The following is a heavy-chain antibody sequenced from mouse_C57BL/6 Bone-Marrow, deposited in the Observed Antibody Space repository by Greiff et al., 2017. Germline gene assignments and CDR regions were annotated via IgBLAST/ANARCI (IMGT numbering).Heavy chain of an antibody. CDR1: GYTFTSYW. CDR3: AKGYYGSSPYFAY. CDR2: IHPNSGST. V-gene: IGHV1-64*01. Sequence: QVHVKQPGAELVKPGASVKLSCKASGYTFTSYWMHWVKQRPGQGLEWIGMIHPNSGSTNYNEKFKSKATLTVDKSSSTAYMQLSSLTSEDSAVYYCAKGYYGSSPYFAYWGQGTLVTVSA. D-gene: IGHD1-1*01. J-gene: IGHJ3*01.